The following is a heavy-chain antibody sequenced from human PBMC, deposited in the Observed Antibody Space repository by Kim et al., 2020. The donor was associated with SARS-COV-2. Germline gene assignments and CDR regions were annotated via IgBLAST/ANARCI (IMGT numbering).Heavy chain of an antibody. Sequence: ASLKVSCKASGYTFTNYGISWVRQAPGQGLEWMGWISTYNGNTNYSQKFQGRVTMTTDTSTTTAYMELRSLRSDDTALYYCARERQGGYWGRETLVTVSS. CDR1: GYTFTNYG. CDR2: ISTYNGNT. D-gene: IGHD3-16*01. V-gene: IGHV1-18*01. CDR3: ARERQGGY. J-gene: IGHJ4*02.